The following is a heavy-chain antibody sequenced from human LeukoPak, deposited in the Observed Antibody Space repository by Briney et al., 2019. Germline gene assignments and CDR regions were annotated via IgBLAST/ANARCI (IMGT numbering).Heavy chain of an antibody. CDR2: ISSSSSYI. J-gene: IGHJ4*02. CDR1: GFTFSSYS. D-gene: IGHD3-22*01. V-gene: IGHV3-21*01. CDR3: AIGRWYYYDSNGSPGTFDY. Sequence: GGSLRLSCAASGFTFSSYSMNWVRQAPGKGLEWVSSISSSSSYIYYAASVKGRFTISRDNAKNSLYLQMNSLRAEDTAAYYCAIGRWYYYDSNGSPGTFDYWGQGTLVTVSS.